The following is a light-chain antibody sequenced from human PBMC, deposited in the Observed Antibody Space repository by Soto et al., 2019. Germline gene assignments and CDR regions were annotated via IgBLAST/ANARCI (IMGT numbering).Light chain of an antibody. CDR2: DAS. CDR1: QSISSW. Sequence: DIQMTQSPSTLSASVGDRVTITCRASQSISSWLAWYQRKPGKAPKVLIYDASSLESGVPSRFSGSGSGTEFTLTISSLQPDDFAAYYCQQYHTYSTFGQGTKVDIK. J-gene: IGKJ1*01. CDR3: QQYHTYST. V-gene: IGKV1-5*01.